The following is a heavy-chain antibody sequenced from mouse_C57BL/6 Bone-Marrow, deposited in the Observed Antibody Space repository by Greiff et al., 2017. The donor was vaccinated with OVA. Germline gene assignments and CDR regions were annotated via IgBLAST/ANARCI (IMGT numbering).Heavy chain of an antibody. CDR2: SRKNDNDYTT. V-gene: IGHV7-1*01. J-gene: IGHJ1*03. Sequence: EVKLVESGGGLVQSGRSLRLSCATSGFTFSDFYMEWVRQAPGKGLEWIAASRKNDNDYTTEYSASVKGRFIVSRDTSQSILYLQMNALRAEYTAIYYCARYAPYDYSLYFDVWGTGTTVTVST. CDR3: ARYAPYDYSLYFDV. CDR1: GFTFSDFY. D-gene: IGHD2-4*01.